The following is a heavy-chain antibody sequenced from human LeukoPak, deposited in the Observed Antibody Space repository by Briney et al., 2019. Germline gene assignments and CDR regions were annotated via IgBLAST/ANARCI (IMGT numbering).Heavy chain of an antibody. V-gene: IGHV3-23*01. CDR3: ARGAPRLRLGELSPDY. Sequence: PGGSLRLSCAASGFTFVSYAMIWVRQAPGKGLECVSLITSSGGGTYYIDSVKGRFTISRDNSKNSLYLQMNSLRAEDTAVYYCARGAPRLRLGELSPDYWGQGTLVTVSS. CDR2: ITSSGGGT. D-gene: IGHD3-16*02. CDR1: GFTFVSYA. J-gene: IGHJ4*02.